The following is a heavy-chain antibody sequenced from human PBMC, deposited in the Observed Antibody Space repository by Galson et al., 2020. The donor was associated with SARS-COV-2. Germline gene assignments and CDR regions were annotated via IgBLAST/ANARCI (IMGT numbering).Heavy chain of an antibody. Sequence: SETLSLTCSVPGDSVSNGNYYWSWLRQSPGTGLEWIGYIYYSGTTNFNPSLQSRVTMSIDMSKNQFSLKLASVTAADTAVYYCARQSYVFGRVYWFDPWGQGTLVTVSS. J-gene: IGHJ5*02. CDR2: IYYSGTT. CDR3: ARQSYVFGRVYWFDP. D-gene: IGHD6-6*01. V-gene: IGHV4-61*01. CDR1: GDSVSNGNYY.